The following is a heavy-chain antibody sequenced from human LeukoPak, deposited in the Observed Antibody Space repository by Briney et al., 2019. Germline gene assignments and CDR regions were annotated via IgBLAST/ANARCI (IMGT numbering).Heavy chain of an antibody. CDR2: IYPGDSDT. J-gene: IGHJ4*02. CDR1: GYRFTSYW. CDR3: ATQYSSSWTAFDY. D-gene: IGHD6-13*01. Sequence: GESLKISCKGSGYRFTSYWIGWVRQMPGKGLEWMGIIYPGDSDTRYSPSFQGQVTISADKSISTAYLQWSSLKASDTAMYYCATQYSSSWTAFDYWGQGTLVTVSS. V-gene: IGHV5-51*01.